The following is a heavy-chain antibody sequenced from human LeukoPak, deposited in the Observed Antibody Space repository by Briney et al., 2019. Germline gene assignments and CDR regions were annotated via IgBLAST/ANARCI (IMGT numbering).Heavy chain of an antibody. CDR3: ARNMNAFDI. CDR1: GGSISSGDYY. CDR2: IHHSGST. V-gene: IGHV4-39*07. Sequence: SETLSLTCTVSGGSISSGDYYWRWIRQPPGKGLEWIGEIHHSGSTNYNPSLKSRVTISVDTSKNQFSLKLSSVTAADTAVYYCARNMNAFDIWGQGTMVTVSS. J-gene: IGHJ3*02.